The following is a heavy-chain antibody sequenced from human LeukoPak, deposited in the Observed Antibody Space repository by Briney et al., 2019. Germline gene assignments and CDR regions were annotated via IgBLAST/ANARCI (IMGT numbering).Heavy chain of an antibody. J-gene: IGHJ4*02. D-gene: IGHD5/OR15-5a*01. CDR3: ARPSTLYAGFDY. CDR2: IYYSGST. V-gene: IGHV4-39*01. CDR1: GGSISSTNYY. Sequence: SETLSLTCTVSGGSISSTNYYWGWIRQPPGKGLEWIGSIYYSGSTYYNPSLKSRVTISVDTSKNQFSLKLSSVTAADTAVYYCARPSTLYAGFDYWGQGTLVTVSS.